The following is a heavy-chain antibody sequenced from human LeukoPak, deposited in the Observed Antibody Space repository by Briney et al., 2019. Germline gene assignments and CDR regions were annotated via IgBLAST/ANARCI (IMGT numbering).Heavy chain of an antibody. CDR2: INPNSGGT. D-gene: IGHD3-22*01. Sequence: GESLKISCKGSGYSFTSYWIGWVRQAPGQGLEWMGWINPNSGGTNYAQKFQGRVTMTRDTSISTAYMELSRLRSDDTAVYYCARSRLYYYDSSGYSRTFDYWGQGTLVTVSS. V-gene: IGHV1-2*02. CDR3: ARSRLYYYDSSGYSRTFDY. CDR1: GYSFTSYW. J-gene: IGHJ4*02.